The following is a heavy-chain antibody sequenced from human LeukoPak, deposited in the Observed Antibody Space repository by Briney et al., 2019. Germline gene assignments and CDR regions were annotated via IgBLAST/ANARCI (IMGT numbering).Heavy chain of an antibody. Sequence: PGGSLRLSCAASGFTFSSYAMSWVRQAPGKGLEWVSAISGSGGSTYYADSVKGRFTISRDNSKNTLYLQMNSLRAEDTAVYYCARDLGSTGSFDYWGQGTLVTVSS. V-gene: IGHV3-23*01. CDR2: ISGSGGST. D-gene: IGHD3-10*01. J-gene: IGHJ4*02. CDR1: GFTFSSYA. CDR3: ARDLGSTGSFDY.